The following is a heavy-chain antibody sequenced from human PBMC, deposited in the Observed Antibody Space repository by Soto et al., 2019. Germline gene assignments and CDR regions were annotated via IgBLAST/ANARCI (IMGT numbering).Heavy chain of an antibody. J-gene: IGHJ4*02. CDR3: ARANSIAAGGTSDY. CDR1: GYTLTRYG. D-gene: IGHD6-13*01. V-gene: IGHV1-18*03. CDR2: ISAYNGNT. Sequence: QVQLVQSGAEGKKPGASVKGSCKASGYTLTRYGFSWVRQAPGQWLEWMGWISAYNGNTNYAQKLQGRVTMTTDTSKSTAYMELRSLRSDDMAVYYCARANSIAAGGTSDYWGQGTLVTVSS.